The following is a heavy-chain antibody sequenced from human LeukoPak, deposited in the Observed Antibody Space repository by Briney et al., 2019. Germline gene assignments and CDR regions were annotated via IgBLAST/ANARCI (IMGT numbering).Heavy chain of an antibody. CDR2: ISSSSSYI. CDR3: ARDHGWFGYCSGGTCYPNDY. Sequence: GGSLRLSCAASGFTFSSYSMNWVRQAPGKGLEWVSSISSSSSYIYYADSVKGRFTISRDNAKNSLYLQMNSLRAEDTAAYYCARDHGWFGYCSGGTCYPNDYWGQGTLVTVSS. CDR1: GFTFSSYS. J-gene: IGHJ4*02. D-gene: IGHD2-15*01. V-gene: IGHV3-21*01.